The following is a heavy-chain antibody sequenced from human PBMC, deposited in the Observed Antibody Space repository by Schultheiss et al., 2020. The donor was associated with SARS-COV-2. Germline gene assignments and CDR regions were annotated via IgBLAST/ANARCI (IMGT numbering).Heavy chain of an antibody. J-gene: IGHJ4*02. Sequence: GESLKISCAASGFTFSSYWMHWVRQAPGKGLVWVSSISSSSSYIYYADSVKGRFTISRDNAKNSLYLQMNSLRAEDTAVYYCAKDSGYYGSGSYWGVKYYFDYWGQGTLVTVSS. V-gene: IGHV3-21*01. CDR2: ISSSSSYI. D-gene: IGHD3-10*01. CDR1: GFTFSSYW. CDR3: AKDSGYYGSGSYWGVKYYFDY.